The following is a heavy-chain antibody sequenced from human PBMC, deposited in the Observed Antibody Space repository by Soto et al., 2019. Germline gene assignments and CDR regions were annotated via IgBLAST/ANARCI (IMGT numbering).Heavy chain of an antibody. CDR3: VRETMIRGEYGMDV. D-gene: IGHD3-10*01. V-gene: IGHV3-23*01. CDR2: ISGNGDST. CDR1: GFTFSSYS. Sequence: GGSLRLSCAASGFTFSSYSMSWVRQAPGKGLEWVSGISGNGDSTYYADSVKGRFTISRDNPKSTLYLQMNSLRAEDTAVYYCVRETMIRGEYGMDVWGQGTTVTVSS. J-gene: IGHJ6*02.